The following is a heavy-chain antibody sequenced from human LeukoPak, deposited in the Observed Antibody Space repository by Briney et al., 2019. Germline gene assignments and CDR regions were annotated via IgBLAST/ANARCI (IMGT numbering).Heavy chain of an antibody. J-gene: IGHJ5*02. Sequence: SETLSLTCTVSGVSISSSNSYWGWIRQPPGKGLEWIGSIYYSGNTYYNASLKSQVSISIDTSKNQFSLRLTSVTAADTAEYYCARHSWRTSGWYRHGWFDPWGQGTLVTVSS. V-gene: IGHV4-39*01. CDR1: GVSISSSNSY. CDR3: ARHSWRTSGWYRHGWFDP. D-gene: IGHD6-19*01. CDR2: IYYSGNT.